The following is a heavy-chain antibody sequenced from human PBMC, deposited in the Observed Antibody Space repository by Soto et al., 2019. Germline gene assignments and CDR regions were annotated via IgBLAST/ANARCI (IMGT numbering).Heavy chain of an antibody. CDR2: ISGSGDSP. J-gene: IGHJ2*01. V-gene: IGHV3-23*01. Sequence: GCLRLSCAASRFIFRSYGMSWVRQAPGKGLEWVSAISGSGDSPYYADSVKGRFTVSRDNSKNTLYLQMTSLRAEDTAVYYCAKATWGYWYFDLWGRGTL. CDR3: AKATWGYWYFDL. CDR1: RFIFRSYG. D-gene: IGHD7-27*01.